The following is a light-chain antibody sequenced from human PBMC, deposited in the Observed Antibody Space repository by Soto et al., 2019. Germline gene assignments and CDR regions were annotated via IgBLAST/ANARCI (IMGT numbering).Light chain of an antibody. J-gene: IGKJ5*01. CDR1: QSVSSN. Sequence: ERVMTQSPGTLSVSQGERATLSCRASQSVSSNLAWYQQKPGQAPRLLIYGASTRATGIPARFSGSGSGTDFTLTISRVEPEDFAVYYCQQRSNWPPITFGQGTRLEI. CDR3: QQRSNWPPIT. CDR2: GAS. V-gene: IGKV3-15*01.